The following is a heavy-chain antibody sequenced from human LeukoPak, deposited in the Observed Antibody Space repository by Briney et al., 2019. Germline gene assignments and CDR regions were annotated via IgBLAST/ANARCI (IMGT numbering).Heavy chain of an antibody. V-gene: IGHV1-24*01. CDR3: ATVLSGSYLGGSYFDY. Sequence: ASVKVSCKVSGYTLTELSMHWVRQAPGKGLEWMGGFDPEDGETICAQKFQGRVTMTEDTSTDTAYMELSSPRSEDTAVYYCATVLSGSYLGGSYFDYWGQGTLVTVSS. D-gene: IGHD1-26*01. J-gene: IGHJ4*02. CDR1: GYTLTELS. CDR2: FDPEDGET.